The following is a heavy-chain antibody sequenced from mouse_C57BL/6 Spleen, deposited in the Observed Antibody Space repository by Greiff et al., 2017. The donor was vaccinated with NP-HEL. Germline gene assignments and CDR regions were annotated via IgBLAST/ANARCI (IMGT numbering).Heavy chain of an antibody. V-gene: IGHV1-66*01. CDR1: GYSFTSYY. J-gene: IGHJ2*01. D-gene: IGHD1-1*01. CDR3: ATSTVVAPYFDY. Sequence: QVQLQQSGPELVKPGASVKISCKASGYSFTSYYIHWVKQRPGQGLEWIGWIYPGSGNTKYNEKFKGKATLTADTSSSTAYMQLSSLTSEDSAVYYCATSTVVAPYFDYWGQGTTLTVSS. CDR2: IYPGSGNT.